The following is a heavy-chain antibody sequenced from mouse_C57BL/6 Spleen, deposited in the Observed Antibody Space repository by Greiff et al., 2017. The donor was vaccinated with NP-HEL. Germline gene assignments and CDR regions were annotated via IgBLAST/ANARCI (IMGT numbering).Heavy chain of an antibody. V-gene: IGHV1-82*01. CDR2: IYPGDGDT. Sequence: VQLQQSGPELVKPGASVKISCKASGYAFSSSWMNWVKQRPGKGLEWIGRIYPGDGDTNYNGKFKGKATLTADKSSSTAYMQLSSLTSEDSAVYFCARSGYYGRRYFDVWGTGTTVTVSS. CDR3: ARSGYYGRRYFDV. D-gene: IGHD1-1*01. CDR1: GYAFSSSW. J-gene: IGHJ1*03.